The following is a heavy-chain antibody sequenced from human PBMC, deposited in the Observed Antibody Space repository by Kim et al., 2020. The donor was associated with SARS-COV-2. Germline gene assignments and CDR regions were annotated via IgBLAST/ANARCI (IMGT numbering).Heavy chain of an antibody. J-gene: IGHJ4*02. D-gene: IGHD2-2*01. CDR3: ARDWGGAFSSSTSCLGDY. CDR1: VYTFTSYG. Sequence: ASVKVSCKASVYTFTSYGISWVRQAPGQGLEWMGWISAYNGNTNYAQKLQGRVTMTTDTSTSTAYMELRSLRSDDTAVYYCARDWGGAFSSSTSCLGDYWGQGTLVTVSS. V-gene: IGHV1-18*01. CDR2: ISAYNGNT.